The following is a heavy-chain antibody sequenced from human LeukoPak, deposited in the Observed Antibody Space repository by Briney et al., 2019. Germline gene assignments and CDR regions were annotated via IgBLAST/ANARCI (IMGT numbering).Heavy chain of an antibody. CDR3: TAHDPDHGAVHWFDP. CDR2: ISGSDGST. CDR1: GFTFSSYA. Sequence: PGGSLRLSCAASGFTFSSYAMRWVRQAPGKGLEWVSGISGSDGSTYYADSVKGRFTISRDNSRNTLYLQMNSLRAEDTAVYYCTAHDPDHGAVHWFDPWGQGALVTVSS. V-gene: IGHV3-23*01. J-gene: IGHJ5*02. D-gene: IGHD4-17*01.